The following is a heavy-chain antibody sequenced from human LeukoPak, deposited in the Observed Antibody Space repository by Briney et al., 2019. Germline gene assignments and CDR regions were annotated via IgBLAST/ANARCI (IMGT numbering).Heavy chain of an antibody. J-gene: IGHJ6*03. CDR2: ISYDGSNK. Sequence: GGSLRLSCAASGFTFSSYAMHWVRQAPGKGLEWVAVISYDGSNKYYADSVKGRFTISRDNSKNTLYLQMNSLRAEDTAVYYCARARYSSSLGVYYYYMDVWGKGTTVTVSS. CDR1: GFTFSSYA. V-gene: IGHV3-30-3*01. CDR3: ARARYSSSLGVYYYYMDV. D-gene: IGHD6-6*01.